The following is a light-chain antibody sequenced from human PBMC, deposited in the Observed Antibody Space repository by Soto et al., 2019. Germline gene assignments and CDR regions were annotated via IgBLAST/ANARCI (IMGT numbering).Light chain of an antibody. CDR2: AAS. CDR3: QQYNSWPLT. CDR1: QGISSY. Sequence: AIRMTQSPSSFSASTGDRVTITCRASQGISSYLAWYQHKPGKAPKLLIYAASTLQSGVPSRFSGSGSGTDFTLTISCLQSEDFAVYYCQQYNSWPLTFGGGTKVDIK. J-gene: IGKJ4*01. V-gene: IGKV1-8*01.